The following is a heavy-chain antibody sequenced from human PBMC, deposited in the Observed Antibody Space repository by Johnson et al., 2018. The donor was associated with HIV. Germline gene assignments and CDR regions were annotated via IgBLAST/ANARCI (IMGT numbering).Heavy chain of an antibody. CDR1: GFNFDDYG. V-gene: IGHV3-20*04. J-gene: IGHJ3*02. D-gene: IGHD3-22*01. Sequence: EVQLVESGGGVVQPGRSLRLSCAASGFNFDDYGMSWVRQAPGKGLEWVSGINWNGGSTGCADSVKGRFTISRDNGKNSLYLQMNSLRAEDTALYYCARGVTYYYDSTGYPHAFDIWGQGTMVTVSS. CDR2: INWNGGST. CDR3: ARGVTYYYDSTGYPHAFDI.